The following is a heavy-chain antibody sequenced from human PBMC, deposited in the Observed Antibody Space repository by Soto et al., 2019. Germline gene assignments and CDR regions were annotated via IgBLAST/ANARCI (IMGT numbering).Heavy chain of an antibody. V-gene: IGHV3-21*01. D-gene: IGHD3-10*01. CDR2: ISSSSSYI. Sequence: PGGSLRLSCAASGFTFSSYSMNWVRQAPGKGLEWVSSISSSSSYIYYADSVRGRFTISRDNAKNSLYLQMNSLRAEDTAVYYCARVVEVRGAITYYYYYYAMDVWGQGTTVTVSS. J-gene: IGHJ6*02. CDR1: GFTFSSYS. CDR3: ARVVEVRGAITYYYYYYAMDV.